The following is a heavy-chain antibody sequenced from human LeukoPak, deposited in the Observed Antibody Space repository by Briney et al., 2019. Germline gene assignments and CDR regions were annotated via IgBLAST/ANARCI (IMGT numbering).Heavy chain of an antibody. Sequence: PGGSLRLSCAASGFTFSSYWISWVRQAPGKGLEWVANIKQDGSEKYYVDSVKGRFTISRDNTKNSLYLQMNSLRAEDTAVYYCARAGRFGVVIRYMDVWGKGTTVTVSS. D-gene: IGHD3-3*01. CDR3: ARAGRFGVVIRYMDV. CDR1: GFTFSSYW. V-gene: IGHV3-7*01. CDR2: IKQDGSEK. J-gene: IGHJ6*03.